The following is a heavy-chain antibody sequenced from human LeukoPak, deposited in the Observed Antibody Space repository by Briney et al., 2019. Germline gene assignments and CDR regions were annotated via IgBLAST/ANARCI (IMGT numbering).Heavy chain of an antibody. CDR2: ISWNSGSI. J-gene: IGHJ1*01. D-gene: IGHD6-13*01. CDR1: GFTFNDYA. V-gene: IGHV3-9*03. CDR3: AKAAAGTQYFQH. Sequence: GRSLRLSCAASGFTFNDYAMHWVRQAPGKGLEWVSGISWNSGSIGYADSVKGRFTISRDNAKNSLYLQMNSLRAEDMALYYCAKAAAGTQYFQHWGQGTLVTVSS.